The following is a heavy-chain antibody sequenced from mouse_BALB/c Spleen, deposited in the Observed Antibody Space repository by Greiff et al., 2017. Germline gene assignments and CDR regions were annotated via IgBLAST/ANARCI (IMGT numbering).Heavy chain of an antibody. V-gene: IGHV14-3*02. CDR2: IDPANGNT. CDR3: ARVEGDYRYDDWSAY. J-gene: IGHJ3*01. Sequence: EVMLVESGAELVKPGASVKLSCTASGFNIKDTYMHWVKQRPEQGLEWIGRIDPANGNTKYDPKFQGKATITADTSSNTAYLQLSSLTSEDTAVYYCARVEGDYRYDDWSAYWGQGTLVTVSA. CDR1: GFNIKDTY. D-gene: IGHD2-14*01.